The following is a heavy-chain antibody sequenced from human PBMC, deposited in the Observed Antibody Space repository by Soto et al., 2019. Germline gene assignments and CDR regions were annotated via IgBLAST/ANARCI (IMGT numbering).Heavy chain of an antibody. CDR2: IYPGDSAA. Sequence: PGESLKISCEASGYRFNDYWIAWVRQMPGKGLEWMGYIYPGDSAATYSPSFQGQVTISADKSINIAYLQWSSLKASDTAIYYCARRHYCGGDCTISHHYYYALDVWGQGTTVTVSS. CDR1: GYRFNDYW. D-gene: IGHD2-21*02. CDR3: ARRHYCGGDCTISHHYYYALDV. V-gene: IGHV5-51*01. J-gene: IGHJ6*02.